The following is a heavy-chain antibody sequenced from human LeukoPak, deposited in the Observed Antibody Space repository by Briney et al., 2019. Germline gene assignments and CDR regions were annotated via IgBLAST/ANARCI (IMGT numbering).Heavy chain of an antibody. V-gene: IGHV1-3*01. CDR1: GYTFTSYA. J-gene: IGHJ6*04. CDR2: INAGNGNT. D-gene: IGHD2-2*01. CDR3: ARTGVVPAAMDYYYGMDV. Sequence: GASVKVSCKASGYTFTSYAMHWVRQAPGQRLEWMGWINAGNGNTKYSQKFQGRVTITRDTSASTAYMELSSLRSEDTAVYYCARTGVVPAAMDYYYGMDVWGKGTTVTVSS.